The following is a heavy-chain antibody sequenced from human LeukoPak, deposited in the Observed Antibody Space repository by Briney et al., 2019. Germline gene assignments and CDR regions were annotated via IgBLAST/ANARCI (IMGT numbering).Heavy chain of an antibody. D-gene: IGHD6-19*01. J-gene: IGHJ1*01. Sequence: GGSLRLSCAASGFTFSSYSMNWVRQAPGKGLEWVSSISSSSSYIYYADSVKGRFTISRDNSKNTLYLQMNSLRAEDTAVYYCAKGRTWLAFRLWGQGTLVTVSS. CDR1: GFTFSSYS. CDR2: ISSSSSYI. CDR3: AKGRTWLAFRL. V-gene: IGHV3-21*04.